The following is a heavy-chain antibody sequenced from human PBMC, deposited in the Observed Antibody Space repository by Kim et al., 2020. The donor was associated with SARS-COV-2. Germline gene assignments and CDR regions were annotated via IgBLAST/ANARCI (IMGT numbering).Heavy chain of an antibody. V-gene: IGHV3-74*01. J-gene: IGHJ5*02. Sequence: GRSLRLSCAASGFTFSSYWMHWVRQAPGKGLVWVSRINSDGSSTSYADSVKGRFTISRDNAKNTLYLQMNSLRAEDTAVYYCAREGGELWFGELLADNWFDPWGRGTLVTVSS. CDR3: AREGGELWFGELLADNWFDP. D-gene: IGHD3-10*01. CDR2: INSDGSST. CDR1: GFTFSSYW.